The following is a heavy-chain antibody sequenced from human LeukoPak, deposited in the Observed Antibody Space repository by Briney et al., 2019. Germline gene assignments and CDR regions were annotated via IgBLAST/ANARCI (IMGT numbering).Heavy chain of an antibody. D-gene: IGHD1-26*01. V-gene: IGHV3-48*04. Sequence: PGGPLRLSCAASGFTFSSYSMNWVRQAPGKGLEWVSYISSSSSTIYYADSVKGRFTISRDDSRNTLYLQMNSLRGDDTAVYYCAKDVGKWESLHFFDYWGQGTLVTVSS. CDR3: AKDVGKWESLHFFDY. CDR2: ISSSSSTI. CDR1: GFTFSSYS. J-gene: IGHJ4*02.